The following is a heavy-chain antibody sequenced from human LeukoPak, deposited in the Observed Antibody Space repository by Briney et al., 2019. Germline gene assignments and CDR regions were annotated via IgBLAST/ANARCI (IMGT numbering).Heavy chain of an antibody. Sequence: ASVKVSCKASGYTFTDYYILWVRQAPGQGLEWMGIINPSGGSTSYAQKFQGRVTMTRDTSTSTVYMELSSLRSEDTAVYYCASAVTPGKFDYWGQGTLVTVSS. J-gene: IGHJ4*02. D-gene: IGHD4-17*01. V-gene: IGHV1-46*01. CDR2: INPSGGST. CDR3: ASAVTPGKFDY. CDR1: GYTFTDYY.